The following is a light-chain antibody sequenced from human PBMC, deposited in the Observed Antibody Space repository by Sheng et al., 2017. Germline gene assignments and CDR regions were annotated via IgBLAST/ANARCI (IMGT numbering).Light chain of an antibody. CDR2: DVS. CDR1: SSDVGAYHY. Sequence: QSALTQHRSVSGSPGQSVTISCTGTSSDVGAYHYVSWCPTTPRQSPQKLMIYDVSKRPSGVPDRFSGSKSGNTASLTISGLQAEDEADYYCCSFAGSYTWIFGGGTKLT. J-gene: IGLJ2*01. CDR3: CSFAGSYTWI. V-gene: IGLV2-11*01.